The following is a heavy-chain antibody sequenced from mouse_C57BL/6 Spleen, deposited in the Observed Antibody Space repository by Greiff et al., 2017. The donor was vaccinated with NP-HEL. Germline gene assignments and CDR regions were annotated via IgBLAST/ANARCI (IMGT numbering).Heavy chain of an antibody. V-gene: IGHV2-2*01. J-gene: IGHJ2*01. Sequence: VQLQQSGPGLVQPSQSLSITCTVSGFSLTSYGVHWVRQSPGKGLEWLGVIWSGGSTDYNAAFISRLSISKDNSKSQVFFKMNSLQADDTAIYCCARRTLGGGYYFDYWGQGTTLTVSS. D-gene: IGHD4-1*01. CDR2: IWSGGST. CDR1: GFSLTSYG. CDR3: ARRTLGGGYYFDY.